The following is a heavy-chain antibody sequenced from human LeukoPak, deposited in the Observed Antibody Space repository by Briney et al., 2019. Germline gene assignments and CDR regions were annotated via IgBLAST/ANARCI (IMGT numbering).Heavy chain of an antibody. J-gene: IGHJ4*02. CDR3: ARDGSGYYYDFDY. CDR1: GFTFSSYW. CDR2: IKQDGSEK. V-gene: IGHV3-7*01. Sequence: GGSLRLSCAASGFTFSSYWMSWVRQAPGKGLEWVANIKQDGSEKYYVDSVKGRFTISRDNAKNSLYLQMNSLRAEDTAVYYCARDGSGYYYDFDYWGQGTLVTVSS. D-gene: IGHD3-22*01.